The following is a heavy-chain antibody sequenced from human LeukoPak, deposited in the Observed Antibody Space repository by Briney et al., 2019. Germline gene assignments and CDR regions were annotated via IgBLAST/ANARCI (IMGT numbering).Heavy chain of an antibody. CDR3: SRGLRGRSGYYFGS. J-gene: IGHJ4*02. CDR1: GGSISSGDYY. V-gene: IGHV4-30-4*01. CDR2: IYCSGST. Sequence: SETLSLTCTVSGGSISSGDYYWNWIRQPPGKGLEWIGYIYCSGSTYYNPSLKSRVTISLDTSKTQFSLRLSSVTAADTAVYYCSRGLRGRSGYYFGSWGQGTLVTVSS.